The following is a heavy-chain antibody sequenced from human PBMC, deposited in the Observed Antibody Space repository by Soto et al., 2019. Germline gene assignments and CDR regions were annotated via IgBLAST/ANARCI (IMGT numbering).Heavy chain of an antibody. J-gene: IGHJ4*02. CDR1: GFTFSSYG. CDR2: ISYDGSNK. CDR3: AKGTSGYSYGTPVGY. Sequence: QVQLVESGGGVVQPGRSLRLSCAASGFTFSSYGMHWVRQAPGKGLEWVAVISYDGSNKYYADSVKGRFTISRDNSKNPLYLEMNRLRAEDTAVYYCAKGTSGYSYGTPVGYWGQGTLVTVSS. D-gene: IGHD5-18*01. V-gene: IGHV3-30*18.